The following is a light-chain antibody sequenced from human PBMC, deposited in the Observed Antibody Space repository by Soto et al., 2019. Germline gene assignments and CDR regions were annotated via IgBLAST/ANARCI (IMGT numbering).Light chain of an antibody. CDR3: QQYISSQIT. CDR1: RSVNSNY. CDR2: GAS. V-gene: IGKV3-20*01. J-gene: IGKJ4*01. Sequence: EIVMTQSPGTLSLSPGDGATLSCRASRSVNSNYIAWYLKKPGQAPSLLTDGASRRATDVTDRCSASGAGADFALIISMLAHEDVVVYYCQQYISSQITFGGGTRVEIK.